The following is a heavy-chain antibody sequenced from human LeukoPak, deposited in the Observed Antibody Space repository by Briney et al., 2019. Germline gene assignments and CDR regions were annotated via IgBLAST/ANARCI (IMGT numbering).Heavy chain of an antibody. J-gene: IGHJ4*02. D-gene: IGHD6-19*01. CDR3: ARVGGSGSFDS. V-gene: IGHV3-64*01. Sequence: GGSLRLSCAASGFTFSSYAMHWVRQAPGKGLEYVSAIGYGGDTYYANSVKGRFTISRDISKNTLYLQMGSLRPEDMAVYYCARVGGSGSFDSWGQRTLVSVSS. CDR2: IGYGGDT. CDR1: GFTFSSYA.